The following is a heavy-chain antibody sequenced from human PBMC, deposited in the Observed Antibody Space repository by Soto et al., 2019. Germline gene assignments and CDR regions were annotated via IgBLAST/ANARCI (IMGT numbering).Heavy chain of an antibody. J-gene: IGHJ6*02. CDR3: AKSLNHYGMDV. Sequence: QVQLVQSGAEVRKPGASVKVSCKASGYTFTAYYVHWVRQAPGQGLEWMGWINPNSGGTKYAQKCQGWVTMTRDTSISTAYMELSRLRSDDTAMYYCAKSLNHYGMDVWGQGTTVTVSS. D-gene: IGHD3-10*01. V-gene: IGHV1-2*04. CDR1: GYTFTAYY. CDR2: INPNSGGT.